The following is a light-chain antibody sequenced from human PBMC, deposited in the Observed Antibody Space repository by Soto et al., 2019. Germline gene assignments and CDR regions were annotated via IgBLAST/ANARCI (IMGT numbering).Light chain of an antibody. J-gene: IGKJ5*01. CDR2: GGF. V-gene: IGKV3-11*01. CDR1: HSVSSN. CDR3: QQRSNWPIT. Sequence: EIVLTQSPATLSLSPGERATLSCRASHSVSSNLAWYQQKPGQAPRLLIYGGFSRATGIPDRFSGSGSGTDFTLTISTLEPEDFAVYYCQQRSNWPITFGQGTRLEIK.